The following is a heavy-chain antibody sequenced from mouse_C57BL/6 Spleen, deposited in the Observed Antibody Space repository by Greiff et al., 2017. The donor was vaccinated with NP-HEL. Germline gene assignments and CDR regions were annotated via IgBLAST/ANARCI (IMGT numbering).Heavy chain of an antibody. CDR3: ARPRGSSYPFAY. J-gene: IGHJ3*01. CDR1: GYTFTSYW. D-gene: IGHD1-1*01. Sequence: QVQLQQPGAELVKPGASVKLSCKASGYTFTSYWMHWVKQRPGQGLEWIGMIHPNSGSTNYNEKFKSKATLTVDKSSSTAYMQLSSLTSEDSAVYYCARPRGSSYPFAYWGQGTLVTVSA. V-gene: IGHV1-64*01. CDR2: IHPNSGST.